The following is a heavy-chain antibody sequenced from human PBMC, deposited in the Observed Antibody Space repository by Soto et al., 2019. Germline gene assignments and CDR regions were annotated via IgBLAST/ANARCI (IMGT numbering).Heavy chain of an antibody. CDR3: ASSNIAAAGFYYYGMDV. V-gene: IGHV4-59*01. D-gene: IGHD6-13*01. Sequence: QVQLQESGPGLVKPSETLSLTCTVSGDSISSYYWSWIRQPPGKGLEWIGYIYYSGSTNYNPSLTSRVTISVDTSKNPFSLHLSSVTAADTAVYYCASSNIAAAGFYYYGMDVWGRGTTVTVSS. CDR1: GDSISSYY. CDR2: IYYSGST. J-gene: IGHJ6*02.